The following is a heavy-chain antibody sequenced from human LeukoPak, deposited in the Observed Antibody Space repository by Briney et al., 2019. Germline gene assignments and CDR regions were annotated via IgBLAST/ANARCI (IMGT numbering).Heavy chain of an antibody. CDR3: VRDLGGRSGH. CDR1: GFTFSSNW. D-gene: IGHD1-26*01. Sequence: GGSLRLSCAASGFTFSSNWMHWVRQAPGKGLVWVSRINEDGSTTNYADSVKGRSTIFRGNAKNTLYLQMNSLRAEDTAVYYCVRDLGGRSGHWGQGTLVTVSS. V-gene: IGHV3-74*01. J-gene: IGHJ4*02. CDR2: INEDGSTT.